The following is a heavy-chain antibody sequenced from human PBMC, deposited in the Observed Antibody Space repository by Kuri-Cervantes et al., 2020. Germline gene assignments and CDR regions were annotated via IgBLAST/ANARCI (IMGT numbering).Heavy chain of an antibody. V-gene: IGHV3-21*04. D-gene: IGHD3-9*01. CDR1: GFTFSSYS. J-gene: IGHJ5*02. Sequence: GESLKISCAASGFTFSSYSMNWVRQAPGKGLEWVSCISSSSSYIYYADSVKGRFTISRDNAKNSLYLQMNSLRAEDTAVYYCAKDSLDYDILTGFGIWFDPWGQGTLVTVSS. CDR2: ISSSSSYI. CDR3: AKDSLDYDILTGFGIWFDP.